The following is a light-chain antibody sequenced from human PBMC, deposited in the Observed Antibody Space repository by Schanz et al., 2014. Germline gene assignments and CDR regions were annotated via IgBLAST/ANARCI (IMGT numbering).Light chain of an antibody. CDR3: PSYDSSLSGSVV. CDR2: GNS. V-gene: IGLV1-40*01. Sequence: QSVLTQPPSASGTPGQRVTISCSGSSSNIGSNTVNWYQQLPGAAPKLLIYGNSNRPSGVPDRVSGSRSGTSASLAIAGLQAEDEADYYCPSYDSSLSGSVVFGGGTKLTVL. J-gene: IGLJ2*01. CDR1: SSNIGSNT.